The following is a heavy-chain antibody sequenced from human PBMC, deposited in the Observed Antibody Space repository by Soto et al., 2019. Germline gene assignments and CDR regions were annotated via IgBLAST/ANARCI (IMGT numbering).Heavy chain of an antibody. V-gene: IGHV3-21*01. J-gene: IGHJ3*02. CDR2: ISSSSSYI. CDR1: GVTFSSYS. CDR3: ARARVVLLWFGELDPADAFDI. Sequence: GGSLRLSCAASGVTFSSYSMNWVRQAPGKGLEWVSSISSSSSYIYYADSVKGRFTISRDNAKNSLYLQMNSLRAEDTAVYYCARARVVLLWFGELDPADAFDIWGQGTMVTVSS. D-gene: IGHD3-10*01.